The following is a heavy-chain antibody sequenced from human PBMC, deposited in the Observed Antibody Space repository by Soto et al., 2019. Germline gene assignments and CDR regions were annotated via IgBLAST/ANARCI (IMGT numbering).Heavy chain of an antibody. CDR1: GFTFSSYS. Sequence: GGSLRLSCAASGFTFSSYSMNWVRQAPGKGLEWVSYISSSSSTIYYADSVKGRFTISRDNAKNSLYLQMNSLRDEDTAVYYCARNYDFWSGYYLPPRPTYYYYGMDVWGQGTTVTVSS. CDR3: ARNYDFWSGYYLPPRPTYYYYGMDV. J-gene: IGHJ6*02. D-gene: IGHD3-3*01. V-gene: IGHV3-48*02. CDR2: ISSSSSTI.